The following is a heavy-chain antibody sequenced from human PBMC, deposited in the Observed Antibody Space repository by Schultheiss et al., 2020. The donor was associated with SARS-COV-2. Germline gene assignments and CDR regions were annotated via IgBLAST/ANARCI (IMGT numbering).Heavy chain of an antibody. V-gene: IGHV4-4*02. CDR1: GGSISSSNW. D-gene: IGHD3-10*01. CDR2: IYYSGST. Sequence: SETLSLTCAVSGGSISSSNWWSWVRQPPGKGLEWIGSIYYSGSTYYNPSLKSRVTISVDTSKNQFSLKLSSVTAADTAVYYCARAGGDWFDPWGQGTLVTVSS. CDR3: ARAGGDWFDP. J-gene: IGHJ5*02.